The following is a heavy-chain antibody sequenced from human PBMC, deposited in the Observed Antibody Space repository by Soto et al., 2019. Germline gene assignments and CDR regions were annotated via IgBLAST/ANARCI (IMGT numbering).Heavy chain of an antibody. Sequence: QGQLVQSGAEVKKPGAAVKVSCTASGNTFTNFGVTWVRQAPGQGLEWMGWISAYTDDPNYAQKFQGRVTMTIDTSTSTAYLDLRRLTSDDTAVDDCARVIPGAEAWFAPWGQGTLVTVSS. CDR2: ISAYTDDP. CDR1: GNTFTNFG. J-gene: IGHJ5*02. CDR3: ARVIPGAEAWFAP. D-gene: IGHD2-2*01. V-gene: IGHV1-18*01.